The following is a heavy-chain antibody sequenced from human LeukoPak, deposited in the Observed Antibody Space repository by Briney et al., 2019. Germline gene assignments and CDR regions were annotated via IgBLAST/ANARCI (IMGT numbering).Heavy chain of an antibody. CDR1: GYSISSGYY. Sequence: SETLSLTCTVSGYSISSGYYWGWIRQPPGKGLEWIGSIYHSGSTYYNPSLKSRVTISVDTSKNQFSLKLSSVTAADTAVYYCARDLDYGFGEFGGDYWGQGTLVTVSS. CDR2: IYHSGST. J-gene: IGHJ4*02. CDR3: ARDLDYGFGEFGGDY. D-gene: IGHD3-10*01. V-gene: IGHV4-38-2*02.